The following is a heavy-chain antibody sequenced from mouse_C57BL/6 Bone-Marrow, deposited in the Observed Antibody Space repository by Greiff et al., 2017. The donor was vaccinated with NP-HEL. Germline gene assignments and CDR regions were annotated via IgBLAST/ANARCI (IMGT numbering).Heavy chain of an antibody. CDR3: ARDRGYGYGYAMDY. CDR2: TFYSGIT. Sequence: EVQLVESGPSLVRPSQTLSLTCTVTGFSINSDCYWIWIRQFPGNKLEYIGYTFYSGITYYNPSLESRTYITRDTSKNQFSLKLSSVTTEDTATYYCARDRGYGYGYAMDYWGQGTSVTVSS. CDR1: GFSINSDCY. D-gene: IGHD2-2*01. V-gene: IGHV3-3*01. J-gene: IGHJ4*01.